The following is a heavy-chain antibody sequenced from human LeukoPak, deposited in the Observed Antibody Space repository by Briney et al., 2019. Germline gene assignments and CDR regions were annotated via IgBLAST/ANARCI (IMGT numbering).Heavy chain of an antibody. CDR3: VRSTSRAIDY. CDR1: GYTFTSYA. CDR2: INTNTGNP. J-gene: IGHJ4*02. D-gene: IGHD2-2*01. V-gene: IGHV7-4-1*02. Sequence: GASVKLSCKASGYTFTSYAMNWVRQAPGQGLEGMGWINTNTGNPMYAPAFTGRFVFSLDTSVSTAYLQINSLKAEDTAVYYCVRSTSRAIDYWGQGGMVTVCS.